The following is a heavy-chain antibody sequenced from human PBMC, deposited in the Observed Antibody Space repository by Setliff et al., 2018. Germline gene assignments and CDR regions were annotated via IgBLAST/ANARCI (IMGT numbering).Heavy chain of an antibody. J-gene: IGHJ6*03. D-gene: IGHD5-12*01. V-gene: IGHV1-69*10. CDR1: GGTFRSYG. CDR3: ARERGDIVTTTSYYYYLDV. Sequence: SVKVSCKASGGTFRSYGISWLRQAPGQGLEWMGGIIPILGVPNYAQRFQGRVTITTDESTSTAYMELSSLRSEDTAVYYCARERGDIVTTTSYYYYLDVWGKGTTVTVSS. CDR2: IIPILGVP.